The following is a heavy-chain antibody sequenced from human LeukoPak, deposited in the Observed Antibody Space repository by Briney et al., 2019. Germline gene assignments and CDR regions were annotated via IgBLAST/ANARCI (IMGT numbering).Heavy chain of an antibody. J-gene: IGHJ4*02. D-gene: IGHD3-22*01. CDR2: ISYDGSDK. Sequence: PGGSLRLSCAASGFTFSSYAMHWVRQAPGKGLEWVALISYDGSDKYCAESVKGRFTISRDNSENTLYLQMDSLSAEDMAVYYCARTYDSSATVPYYFDYWGQGTLVTVSS. V-gene: IGHV3-30-3*01. CDR3: ARTYDSSATVPYYFDY. CDR1: GFTFSSYA.